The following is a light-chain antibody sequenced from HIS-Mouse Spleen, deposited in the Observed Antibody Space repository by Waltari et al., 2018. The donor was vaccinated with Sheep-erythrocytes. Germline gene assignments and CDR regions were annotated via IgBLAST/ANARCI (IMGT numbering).Light chain of an antibody. CDR1: SPNIGNNY. J-gene: IGLJ3*02. V-gene: IGLV1-51*01. CDR3: GTWDSSLSAGRV. CDR2: DNN. Sequence: QSVLTQPPSVSAAPGQKVTISCSGSSPNIGNNYVSWYQQLPGTAPQLPIYDNNKRPSGIPDRFSGSKSGTSATLGITGLQTGDEADYYCGTWDSSLSAGRVFGGGTKLTVL.